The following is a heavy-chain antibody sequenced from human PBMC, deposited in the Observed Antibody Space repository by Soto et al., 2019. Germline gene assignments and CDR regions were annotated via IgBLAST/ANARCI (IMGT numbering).Heavy chain of an antibody. J-gene: IGHJ6*02. V-gene: IGHV1-18*01. CDR1: GYTFTSYG. CDR2: ISAYNGNT. Sequence: ASVKVSCKASGYTFTSYGISWVRQAPGQGLEWMGWISAYNGNTNYAQKLQGRVTMTTDTSTSTAYMELRSLRSEDTAVYYCARVLAEAIFTVYYYSYGMDVWGPGTTVTV. D-gene: IGHD1-26*01. CDR3: ARVLAEAIFTVYYYSYGMDV.